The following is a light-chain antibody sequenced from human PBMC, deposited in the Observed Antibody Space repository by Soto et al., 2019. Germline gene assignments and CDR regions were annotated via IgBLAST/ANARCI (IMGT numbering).Light chain of an antibody. CDR3: QQYGSSSWT. J-gene: IGKJ1*01. CDR1: QSVSSSY. V-gene: IGKV3-20*01. Sequence: ENVLTQSPGTLSFSPGEKATLSCRAIQSVSSSYLAWYQQKPGQAPRLLIYGAPSRATGIPDRFSGSGSGTDFTLTISRLEPEDFAVYYCQQYGSSSWTFGQGTRVDIK. CDR2: GAP.